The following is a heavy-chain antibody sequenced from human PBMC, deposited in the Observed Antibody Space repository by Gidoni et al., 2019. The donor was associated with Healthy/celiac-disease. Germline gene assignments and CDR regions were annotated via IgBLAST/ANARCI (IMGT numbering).Heavy chain of an antibody. D-gene: IGHD3-3*01. V-gene: IGHV3-30*03. CDR2: ISYDGSNE. CDR3: ARASSITIFRTVGYYFDY. Sequence: QVQLVESGGGVVQPGRSLRLSCAASGFTLGSCGMHWVRQAPGKGLEWVALISYDGSNEYYADSVKGRFIISRDISKNTLYLQMNSLRADDTAVYYCARASSITIFRTVGYYFDYWGQGTLVTVSS. CDR1: GFTLGSCG. J-gene: IGHJ4*02.